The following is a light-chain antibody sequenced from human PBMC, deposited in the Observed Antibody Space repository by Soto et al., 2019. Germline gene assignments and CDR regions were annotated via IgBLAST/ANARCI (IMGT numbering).Light chain of an antibody. CDR1: QDISNY. CDR3: QQYNNYPRT. V-gene: IGKV1-33*01. J-gene: IGKJ1*01. CDR2: DAS. Sequence: DVQMTQSPSSLSASVGDRVTITCPASQDISNYLNWYQQKLGKAPKLLIYDASNLETGVPSRFSGSGSGTDFTFTISSLQPEDIATYYCQQYNNYPRTFGQGTKV.